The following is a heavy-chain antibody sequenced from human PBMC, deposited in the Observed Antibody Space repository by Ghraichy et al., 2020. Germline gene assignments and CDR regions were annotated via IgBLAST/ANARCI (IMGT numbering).Heavy chain of an antibody. CDR3: VRESSNRSWPKFYFDL. CDR2: ISSSGDI. D-gene: IGHD2-8*01. J-gene: IGHJ4*01. CDR1: GVSIKSHH. V-gene: IGHV4-4*07. Sequence: GSLSLTCSVSGVSIKSHHWSWVRQSAEKGLEWIGRISSSGDINNNPSFKSRVTVSFVTSNNQFSLRLNSVTATDTGVYYCVRESSNRSWPKFYFDLWGQGVLVAVSS.